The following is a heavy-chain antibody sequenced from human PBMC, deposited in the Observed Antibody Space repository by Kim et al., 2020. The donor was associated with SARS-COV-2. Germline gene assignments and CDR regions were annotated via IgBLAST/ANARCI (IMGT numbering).Heavy chain of an antibody. Sequence: SETLSLTCTVSDYSISSGYYWGWIRQPPEKGLEWIGTINHSGSTYYKPSLKSRASISVDTSANQFSLNLRFVTAADPAVYYCARTRGEGGACLPFDRWG. CDR3: ARTRGEGGACLPFDR. D-gene: IGHD2-21*01. CDR1: DYSISSGYY. J-gene: IGHJ4*01. V-gene: IGHV4-38-2*02. CDR2: INHSGST.